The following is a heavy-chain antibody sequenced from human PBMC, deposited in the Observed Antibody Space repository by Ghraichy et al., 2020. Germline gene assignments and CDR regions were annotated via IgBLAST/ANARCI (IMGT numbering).Heavy chain of an antibody. Sequence: SVKVSCKASGGTFSSYAISWVRQAPGQGLEWMGGIIPIFGTANYAQKFQGRVTITADESTSTAYMELSSLRSEDTAVYYCASSVAGTGGVAHYWGQGTLVTVSS. CDR3: ASSVAGTGGVAHY. D-gene: IGHD6-19*01. CDR2: IIPIFGTA. J-gene: IGHJ4*02. V-gene: IGHV1-69*13. CDR1: GGTFSSYA.